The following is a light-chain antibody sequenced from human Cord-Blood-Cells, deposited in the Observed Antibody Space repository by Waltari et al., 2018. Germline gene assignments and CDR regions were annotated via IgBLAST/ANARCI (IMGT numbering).Light chain of an antibody. CDR2: DVS. Sequence: QSALTQPASVSGSPGQSITISCTGTSSDVGGYNYVSWYQQHPGNAPKLMIYDVSNRPSAVSHRFSGSKSGNTASLTISGLQAEDEADYYCSSYTSSSTWVFGGGTKLTVL. CDR1: SSDVGGYNY. CDR3: SSYTSSSTWV. V-gene: IGLV2-14*01. J-gene: IGLJ3*02.